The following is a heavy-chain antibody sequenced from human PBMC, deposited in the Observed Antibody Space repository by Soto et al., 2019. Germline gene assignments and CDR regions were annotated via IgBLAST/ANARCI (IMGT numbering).Heavy chain of an antibody. Sequence: TLSLTCAISGDSVSSTSAAWSWIRQSPSRGLEWLGRTYYRSKWYSDYAVSVKSRITINPDTSKNQFSLQLNSVTPEDTAVYYCARGSYYSGWVWGQGTLVTVSS. CDR1: GDSVSSTSAA. D-gene: IGHD6-19*01. CDR3: ARGSYYSGWV. V-gene: IGHV6-1*01. CDR2: TYYRSKWYS. J-gene: IGHJ4*02.